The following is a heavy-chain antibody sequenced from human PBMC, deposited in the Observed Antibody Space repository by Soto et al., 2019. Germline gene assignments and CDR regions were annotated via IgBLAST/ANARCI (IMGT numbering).Heavy chain of an antibody. Sequence: QVQLQESGPGQVKPSQTLSLTCTFSGGSISSGGYYWSWIRQHPGKGLAWIGYIYYSGSAYYNPPLRSRVTISVDASKNQVSLKLSSVPAANTAVYYCAGGGGINWFDPWGQGTLVTVSP. CDR2: IYYSGSA. D-gene: IGHD3-16*01. CDR3: AGGGGINWFDP. V-gene: IGHV4-31*03. J-gene: IGHJ5*02. CDR1: GGSISSGGYY.